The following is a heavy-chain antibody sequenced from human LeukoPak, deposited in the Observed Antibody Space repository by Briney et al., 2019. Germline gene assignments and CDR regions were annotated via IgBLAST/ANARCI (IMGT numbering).Heavy chain of an antibody. CDR2: TYYRSKWYD. CDR3: AKDPGFGLTGFDP. D-gene: IGHD1-1*01. J-gene: IGHJ5*02. CDR1: GDSVSSNSAA. Sequence: SQTLSLTCAISGDSVSSNSAAWNWIRQSPSRGLEWLGRTYYRSKWYDDYAVSVKSRITINPDTSKNQFSLQLNSVTPDDTAVYYCAKDPGFGLTGFDPWGQGTLVTVSS. V-gene: IGHV6-1*01.